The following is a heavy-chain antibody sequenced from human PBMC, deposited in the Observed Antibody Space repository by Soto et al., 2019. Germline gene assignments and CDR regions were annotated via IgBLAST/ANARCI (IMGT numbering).Heavy chain of an antibody. V-gene: IGHV3-15*01. CDR3: ATELLRDYKYGRDY. CDR1: GFTFSDAW. Sequence: EVQLVESGGGLVKPGGSLRLSCAASGFTFSDAWMTWVRQAPGKGLEWVGLIKTKSDGGTINYAAPVKGRFTISRDDSKNTRCLQMNSLKTEDTAVYYCATELLRDYKYGRDYWGQGTRVTVSS. CDR2: IKTKSDGGTI. J-gene: IGHJ4*02. D-gene: IGHD4-17*01.